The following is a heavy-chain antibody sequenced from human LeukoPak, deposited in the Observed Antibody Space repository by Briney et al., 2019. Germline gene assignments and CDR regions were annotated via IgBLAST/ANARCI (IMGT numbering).Heavy chain of an antibody. V-gene: IGHV3-74*01. J-gene: IGHJ5*02. CDR3: ARSRDFWSGYPNWFDP. Sequence: PGGSLRLSCAASGFTFSSYWMHWVRQAPGKGLVWVSRINSDGSSTSYADSVKGRFTISRDNAKNTLYLQMNSLRAEDTAVYYCARSRDFWSGYPNWFDPWGQGTLVTVSS. CDR1: GFTFSSYW. D-gene: IGHD3-3*01. CDR2: INSDGSST.